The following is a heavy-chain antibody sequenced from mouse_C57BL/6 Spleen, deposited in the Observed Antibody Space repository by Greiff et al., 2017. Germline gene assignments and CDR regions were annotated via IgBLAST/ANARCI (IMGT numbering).Heavy chain of an antibody. CDR3: ARLYGSSDYFDY. D-gene: IGHD1-1*01. CDR2: ISGGGGNT. J-gene: IGHJ2*01. Sequence: DVMLVESGGGSVKPGGSLKLSCAASGFTFSSYTMSWVRQTPEKRLEWVATISGGGGNTYYPDSVKGRFPISRDNAKNTLYLQMSSLRYEDTALYYCARLYGSSDYFDYWGQVTTLTVSA. CDR1: GFTFSSYT. V-gene: IGHV5-9*01.